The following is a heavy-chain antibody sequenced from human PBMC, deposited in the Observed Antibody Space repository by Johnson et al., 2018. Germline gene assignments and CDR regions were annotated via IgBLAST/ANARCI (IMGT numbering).Heavy chain of an antibody. CDR3: ARGRSPYYYVFDI. CDR2: ISYSGST. J-gene: IGHJ3*02. Sequence: QVQLQESGPGLVKPSETLSLTCNVSGGSISSNYWTWIRQPPGKGLEWIGYISYSGSTNYNPSLESRLTISVDTSKTQFSLKLSSVTAADTAVYYCARGRSPYYYVFDIWGQGTMVIVSS. V-gene: IGHV4-59*01. CDR1: GGSISSNY. D-gene: IGHD3-22*01.